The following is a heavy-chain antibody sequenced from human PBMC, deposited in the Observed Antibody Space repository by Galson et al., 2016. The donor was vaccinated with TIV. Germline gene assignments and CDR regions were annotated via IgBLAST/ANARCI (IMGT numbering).Heavy chain of an antibody. D-gene: IGHD4-17*01. J-gene: IGHJ6*02. V-gene: IGHV4-38-2*02. CDR1: GYSIKSGYF. CDR3: MREGSTVTMHHYFGMDV. CDR2: IYESGTT. Sequence: LSLTCAVSGYSIKSGYFWGWIRQPPGKGLQWIGSIYESGTTYSHPSLKSRLTMSVDTSKNHFSLKLSSVTAADTAAYYCMREGSTVTMHHYFGMDVWGQGTSVTVSS.